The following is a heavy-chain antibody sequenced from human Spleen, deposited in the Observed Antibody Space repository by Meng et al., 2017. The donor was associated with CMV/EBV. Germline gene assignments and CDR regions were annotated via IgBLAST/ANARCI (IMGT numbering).Heavy chain of an antibody. CDR1: GFTFDDYT. CDR2: ISWNSGRI. D-gene: IGHD4-23*01. V-gene: IGHV3-9*01. Sequence: SLKISCAASGFTFDDYTMHWVRQAPGKGLEWLSYISWNSGRIGYADSVKGRFTISRDNAKNSLNPQMTSLRAEDTAVYYCARDSLSGPTVVIAGYGMDVWGQGTTVTVSS. CDR3: ARDSLSGPTVVIAGYGMDV. J-gene: IGHJ6*02.